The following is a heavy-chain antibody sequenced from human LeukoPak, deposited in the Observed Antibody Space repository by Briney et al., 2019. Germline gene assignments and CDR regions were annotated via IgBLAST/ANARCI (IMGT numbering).Heavy chain of an antibody. D-gene: IGHD6-13*01. CDR1: GGSISSGGYY. Sequence: SETLSLTCTVSGGSISSGGYYWSWIRQPPGKGLKWIGYIYHSGSTYYNPSLKSRVTISVDRSKNQFSLKLSSVTAADTAVYYCARDTAAAINWFDPWGQGTLVTVSS. CDR3: ARDTAAAINWFDP. CDR2: IYHSGST. V-gene: IGHV4-30-2*01. J-gene: IGHJ5*02.